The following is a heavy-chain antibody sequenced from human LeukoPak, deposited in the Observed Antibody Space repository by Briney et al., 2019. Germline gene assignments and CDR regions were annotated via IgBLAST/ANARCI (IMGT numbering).Heavy chain of an antibody. CDR1: GGSISSYY. J-gene: IGHJ4*02. CDR3: ARVPWGGSSSWYYFDY. Sequence: SETLSLTCTVSGGSISSYYWSWIRQPPGKGLEWIGYIYYSGSTNYNPSLKSRVTISVDTSKNQFSLKLSTVTAADTAVYYCARVPWGGSSSWYYFDYRGQGTLVTVSS. CDR2: IYYSGST. D-gene: IGHD6-13*01. V-gene: IGHV4-59*01.